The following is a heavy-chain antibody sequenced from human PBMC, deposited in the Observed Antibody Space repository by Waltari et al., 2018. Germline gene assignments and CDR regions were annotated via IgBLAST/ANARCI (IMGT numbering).Heavy chain of an antibody. J-gene: IGHJ6*02. CDR1: GGSFSGYS. V-gene: IGHV4-34*01. Sequence: QVQLQQWGAGLLKPSETLSLTCAAYGGSFSGYSWSWFLPPPGKGLEWIGEINHSGSTNYNPSLKSRVTISVDTSKNQFSLKLSSVTAADTAVYYCARGPNPDYYYYGMDVWGQGTTVTVSS. CDR3: ARGPNPDYYYYGMDV. CDR2: INHSGST.